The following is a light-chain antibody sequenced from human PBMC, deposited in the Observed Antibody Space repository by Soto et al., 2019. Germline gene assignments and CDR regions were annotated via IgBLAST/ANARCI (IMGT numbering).Light chain of an antibody. CDR1: QSISSY. J-gene: IGKJ5*01. CDR3: QPSYSTPPIT. CDR2: AAS. V-gene: IGKV1-39*01. Sequence: DIQMTQSPSSLSASVGDRVTITCRASQSISSYLNWYQQKPGKAPKLLIYAASSLQSGVPSRFSGRGSGTDFTLTISSLQPEDFATYYCQPSYSTPPITFGHGTRLEIK.